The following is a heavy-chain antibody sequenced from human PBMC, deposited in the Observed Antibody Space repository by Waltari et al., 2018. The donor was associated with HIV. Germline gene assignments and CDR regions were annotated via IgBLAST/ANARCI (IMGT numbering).Heavy chain of an antibody. J-gene: IGHJ4*02. CDR3: VRDRTSMTTGDFDS. CDR1: GIAFDLFT. D-gene: IGHD1-1*01. CDR2: ISSASYFS. Sequence: VELVESGGGLFKPGQSLRLSCNASGIAFDLFTMTWVRKAPGRGVEWVAFISSASYFSYYSDALKGRISISRDNAKKSLFLQINSLTADDTGLYFCVRDRTSMTTGDFDSWGQGVPVIVSS. V-gene: IGHV3-21*02.